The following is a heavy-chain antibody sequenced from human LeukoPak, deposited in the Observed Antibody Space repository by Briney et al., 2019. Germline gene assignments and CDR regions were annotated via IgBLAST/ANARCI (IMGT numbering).Heavy chain of an antibody. CDR2: ISAYNGNT. J-gene: IGHJ4*02. CDR3: ARDTVLRRDCYNSQGY. CDR1: GYTFTSYG. Sequence: GASVKVSCKASGYTFTSYGISWVRQAPGQGPEWMGWISAYNGNTNYAQKLQGRVTMTTDTSTSTAYMELRNLRSDDTAVYYCARDTVLRRDCYNSQGYWGQGTLVTVSS. V-gene: IGHV1-18*01. D-gene: IGHD5-24*01.